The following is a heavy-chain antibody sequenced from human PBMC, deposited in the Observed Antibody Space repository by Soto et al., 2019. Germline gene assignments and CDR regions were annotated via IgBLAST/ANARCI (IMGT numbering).Heavy chain of an antibody. D-gene: IGHD4-4*01. J-gene: IGHJ5*02. CDR1: GYSFTSYG. Sequence: PGESLKISCKGSGYSFTSYGIGWVRQMPGKGLEWMGIIYPGDSDTRYSPSFQGQVTISADKSISTAYLQWSSLKASDTAMYYCVMMKYSNYISWFYPWGQEILVTVSS. CDR2: IYPGDSDT. V-gene: IGHV5-51*01. CDR3: VMMKYSNYISWFYP.